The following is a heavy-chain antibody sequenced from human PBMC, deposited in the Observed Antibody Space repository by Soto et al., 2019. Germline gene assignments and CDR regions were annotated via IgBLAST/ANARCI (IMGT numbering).Heavy chain of an antibody. V-gene: IGHV1-69*13. CDR1: GGTFNNYP. D-gene: IGHD5-12*01. CDR2: SIPIFGTA. CDR3: ARGRGYSGDDHYYYFDMDV. J-gene: IGHJ6*02. Sequence: SVKVSCKASGGTFNNYPITWVRQAPGEGLEWMGGSIPIFGTANYAQKFQGRVTISVDESTSTAYMELSSLRSEDTAVYYYARGRGYSGDDHYYYFDMDVWGQGTTVTVSS.